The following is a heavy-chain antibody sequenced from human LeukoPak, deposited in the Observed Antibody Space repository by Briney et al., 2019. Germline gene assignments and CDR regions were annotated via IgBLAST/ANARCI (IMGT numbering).Heavy chain of an antibody. J-gene: IGHJ2*01. D-gene: IGHD6-19*01. CDR1: GGSTSSYY. Sequence: SETLSLTCTVSGGSTSSYYWSWIRQPPGKGLERIGYIYYSGSTNYNPSLKSRVTISVDTSKNQFSLKLSSVTAADTAVYYCARHRGGQWLATDWYFDLWGRGTLVTVSS. CDR2: IYYSGST. CDR3: ARHRGGQWLATDWYFDL. V-gene: IGHV4-59*08.